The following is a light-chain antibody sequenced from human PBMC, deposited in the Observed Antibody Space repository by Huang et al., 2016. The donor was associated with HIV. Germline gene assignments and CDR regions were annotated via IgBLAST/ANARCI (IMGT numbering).Light chain of an antibody. V-gene: IGKV3-15*01. CDR2: GTS. CDR1: QSVSTN. Sequence: EIVMTQSPATLSVSPGERATLSCRASQSVSTNLAWYQQKAGQAPRLLMHGTSTRATCGPARFSGSGSGTEFTLTISSLQSEDFAVYYCQQYNNWPPLTFGGGTRVEIK. CDR3: QQYNNWPPLT. J-gene: IGKJ4*01.